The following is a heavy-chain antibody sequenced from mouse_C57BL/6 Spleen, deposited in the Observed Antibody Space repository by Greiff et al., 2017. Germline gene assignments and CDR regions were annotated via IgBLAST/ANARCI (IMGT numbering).Heavy chain of an antibody. V-gene: IGHV1-50*01. CDR2: IDPSDSYT. CDR3: ARWDYGSSYDWYFDV. CDR1: GYTFTSYW. Sequence: QVQLQQPGAELVKPGASVKLSCKASGYTFTSYWMQWVKQRPGQGLEWIGEIDPSDSYTNYNQKFKGKATLTVDASSSTAYMQLSSLTSEDSAVYYCARWDYGSSYDWYFDVWGTGTTVTVSS. J-gene: IGHJ1*03. D-gene: IGHD1-1*01.